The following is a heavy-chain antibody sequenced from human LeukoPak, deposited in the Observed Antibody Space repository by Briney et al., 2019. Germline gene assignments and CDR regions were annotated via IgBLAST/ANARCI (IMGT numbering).Heavy chain of an antibody. CDR3: AKDGLYSYPFDY. CDR2: ISGSGGST. V-gene: IGHV3-23*01. J-gene: IGHJ4*02. CDR1: GITFSTYA. D-gene: IGHD5-18*01. Sequence: GGSLRLSCAASGITFSTYAMNWVRQAPGKGLEWVSAISGSGGSTYYADSVKGRFTISRDNSKNTLYLQMNSLRAEDTAVYYCAKDGLYSYPFDYWGQGTLVTVSS.